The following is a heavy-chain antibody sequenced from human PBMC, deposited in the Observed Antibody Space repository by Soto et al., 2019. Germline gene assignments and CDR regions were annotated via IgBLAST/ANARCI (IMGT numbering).Heavy chain of an antibody. Sequence: GGSLRLSCAASGFTFSSYAMHWVRQAPGKGLEWVAVISYDGSNKYYADSVKGRFTISRDNSKNTLYLQMNSLRAEDTAVYYCARDGVTGTPAAYYFDYWGQGTLVTVSS. J-gene: IGHJ4*02. V-gene: IGHV3-30-3*01. CDR2: ISYDGSNK. CDR3: ARDGVTGTPAAYYFDY. D-gene: IGHD1-7*01. CDR1: GFTFSSYA.